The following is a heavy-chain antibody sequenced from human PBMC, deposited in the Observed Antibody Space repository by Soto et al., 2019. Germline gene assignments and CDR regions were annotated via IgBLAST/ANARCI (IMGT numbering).Heavy chain of an antibody. V-gene: IGHV3-30*18. D-gene: IGHD6-6*01. J-gene: IGHJ4*02. CDR3: AKGKGKRVFEYSSSLDY. Sequence: QVQLVESGGGVVQPGRSLRLSCAASGFTFSSYGMHWVRQAPGKGLEWVAVISYDGSNKYYADSVNGRFTISRDNSKNTLYLQMNSLRAEDTAVYYCAKGKGKRVFEYSSSLDYWGQGTVVTVSS. CDR2: ISYDGSNK. CDR1: GFTFSSYG.